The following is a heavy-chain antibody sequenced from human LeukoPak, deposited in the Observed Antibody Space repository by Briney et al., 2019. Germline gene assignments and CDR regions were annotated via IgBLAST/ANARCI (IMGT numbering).Heavy chain of an antibody. V-gene: IGHV3-7*01. CDR2: IKQDGSEK. Sequence: GGSLRLSCAASGFTFSSYWMSWVRQVPGKGLECVANIKQDGSEKYYVDSVKGRFTISRDNAKNSLYLQMNSLIAEDTAVYYCARDFGYSSGWPDAFDIWGQGTMVTVSS. J-gene: IGHJ3*02. CDR1: GFTFSSYW. CDR3: ARDFGYSSGWPDAFDI. D-gene: IGHD6-19*01.